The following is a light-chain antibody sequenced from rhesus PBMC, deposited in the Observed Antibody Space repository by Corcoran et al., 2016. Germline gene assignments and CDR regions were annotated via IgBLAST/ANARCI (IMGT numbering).Light chain of an antibody. V-gene: IGKV1-18*01. CDR2: AAS. J-gene: IGKJ1*01. Sequence: DIQMTQSPSSLSASVGDKVTITCRASQGISSWLAWYQQKPGKAPKLLFYAASSLQSGVPSRFSGSGSVTDYTLTISSLQPEDFATYYCQQGYNTPWTFGQGTKVEIK. CDR1: QGISSW. CDR3: QQGYNTPWT.